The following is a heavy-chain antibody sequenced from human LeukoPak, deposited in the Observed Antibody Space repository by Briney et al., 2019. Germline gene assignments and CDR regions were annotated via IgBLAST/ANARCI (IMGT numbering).Heavy chain of an antibody. CDR1: GGSISSYY. CDR3: ARDFGYCSSTSCIAYFDY. D-gene: IGHD2-2*03. CDR2: IYTSGST. J-gene: IGHJ4*02. Sequence: PSETLSLTCTVSGGSISSYYWSWIRQPTGKGLEWIGRIYTSGSTNYNPSLKSRVTMSVDTSKNQFSLKLSSVTAADTAVYYCARDFGYCSSTSCIAYFDYWGQGTLVTVSS. V-gene: IGHV4-4*07.